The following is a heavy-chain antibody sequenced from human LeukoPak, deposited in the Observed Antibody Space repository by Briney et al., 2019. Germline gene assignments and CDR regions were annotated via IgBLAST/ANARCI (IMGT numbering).Heavy chain of an antibody. CDR3: ATDPRPDSGNFLGFDY. CDR2: INQDGSEK. D-gene: IGHD4-23*01. V-gene: IGHV3-7*01. J-gene: IGHJ4*02. CDR1: GLTFRRYW. Sequence: GGSLRLSCVASGLTFRRYWMSWVRQAPGKGPEWVANINQDGSEKYYVDSVKGRFTISRDNSKNSLYLQMSSLRAEDAAVYYCATDPRPDSGNFLGFDYWGQGTLVTVSS.